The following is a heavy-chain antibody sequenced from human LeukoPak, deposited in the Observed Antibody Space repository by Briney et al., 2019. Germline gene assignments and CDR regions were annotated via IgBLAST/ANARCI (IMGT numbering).Heavy chain of an antibody. D-gene: IGHD5-12*01. CDR2: IYTSGST. CDR1: GGSISSYY. J-gene: IGHJ3*02. Sequence: PSETLSLTCTVSGGSISSYYWSWIRQPAGKGLEWIGRIYTSGSTNYNPSLKSRVTMSVDTSKNQFSLKLSSVTAADTAVYYCASSKSGYILNDAFDIWGQGTMVTVSS. CDR3: ASSKSGYILNDAFDI. V-gene: IGHV4-4*07.